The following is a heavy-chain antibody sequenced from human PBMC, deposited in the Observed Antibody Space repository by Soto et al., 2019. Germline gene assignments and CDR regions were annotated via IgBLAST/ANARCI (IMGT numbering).Heavy chain of an antibody. D-gene: IGHD6-13*01. CDR3: ARAKIAAAEEDYYYGMDV. Sequence: SETLSLTCTVSGGSISSYYWSWIRQPPGKGLEWIGYIYYSGSTNYNPSLMSRVTISVDTSKNQFSLKLSSVTAADTAVYYCARAKIAAAEEDYYYGMDVWGQGTTVNRLL. CDR2: IYYSGST. J-gene: IGHJ6*02. V-gene: IGHV4-59*01. CDR1: GGSISSYY.